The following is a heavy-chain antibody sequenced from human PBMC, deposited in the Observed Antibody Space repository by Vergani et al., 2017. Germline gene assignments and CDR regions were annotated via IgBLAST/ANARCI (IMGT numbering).Heavy chain of an antibody. V-gene: IGHV3-30-3*01. J-gene: IGHJ4*02. D-gene: IGHD4-23*01. Sequence: QVQLVESGGGVVQPGRSLRLSCAASGFTFSSYAMHWVRRAPGKGLGWVAVISYEGSNKYYADSVKGRFTIARDNSKNTLYLLMNSLRAEDTAVYYCAREVATTFNYWGQGTLVTVSS. CDR3: AREVATTFNY. CDR2: ISYEGSNK. CDR1: GFTFSSYA.